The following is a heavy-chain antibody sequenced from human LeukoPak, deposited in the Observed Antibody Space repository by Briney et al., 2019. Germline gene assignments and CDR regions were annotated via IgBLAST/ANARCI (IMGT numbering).Heavy chain of an antibody. J-gene: IGHJ4*02. Sequence: PGGSLRLSCAASGFTFSSYAMSWVRQAPGKGLQWVSSISGSGGTTYYADSVKGRFTISRDNSKNTLYLQMNSLRAEDTAVYYCASHPGYDFWSGYSYWGQGTLVTVSP. CDR2: ISGSGGTT. D-gene: IGHD3-3*01. CDR3: ASHPGYDFWSGYSY. V-gene: IGHV3-23*01. CDR1: GFTFSSYA.